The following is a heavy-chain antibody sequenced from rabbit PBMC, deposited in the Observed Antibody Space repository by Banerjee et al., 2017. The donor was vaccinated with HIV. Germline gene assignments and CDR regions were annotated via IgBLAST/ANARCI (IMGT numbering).Heavy chain of an antibody. J-gene: IGHJ4*01. CDR3: ARVGASINYYFDL. CDR2: IDPVFGST. D-gene: IGHD1-1*01. CDR1: GFSFSSVYD. V-gene: IGHV1S43*01. Sequence: QQQLVESGGGLVKPGASLTLTCKASGFSFSSVYDMCWVRQAPGKGLEWIGYIDPVFGSTYYASWVNGRFTISSHNAQNTVSLQMNSLTAADTATYFCARVGASINYYFDLWGPGTLVTVS.